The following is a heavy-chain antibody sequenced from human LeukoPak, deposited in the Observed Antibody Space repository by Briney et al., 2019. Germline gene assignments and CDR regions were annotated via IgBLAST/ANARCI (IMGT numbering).Heavy chain of an antibody. V-gene: IGHV4-4*07. J-gene: IGHJ5*02. CDR3: TRDTGTTGEVKFDP. Sequence: KPSETLSLTCTVSGNSFGDYYWSWIRQPAGKGLEWIGRIYTSGSTTYNPSLKSRVTMSVDTSKSQFSLNLMSVTAADTAVYYCTRDTGTTGEVKFDPWGQETLVTVSS. CDR2: IYTSGST. D-gene: IGHD4-17*01. CDR1: GNSFGDYY.